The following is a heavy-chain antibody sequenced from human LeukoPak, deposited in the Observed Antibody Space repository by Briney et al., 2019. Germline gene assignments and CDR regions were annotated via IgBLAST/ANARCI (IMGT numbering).Heavy chain of an antibody. V-gene: IGHV1-18*01. CDR1: GYTFTSYG. CDR3: ARGRYCSGGSCPTTYFDY. CDR2: ISAYNGNT. D-gene: IGHD2-15*01. J-gene: IGHJ4*02. Sequence: ASVKVSCKASGYTFTSYGISWVRQAPGQGLEWMGWISAYNGNTNYAQKLQGRVTMTTDTSSSTAYMELRSLRSDDTAVYYCARGRYCSGGSCPTTYFDYWGQGTLVTVSS.